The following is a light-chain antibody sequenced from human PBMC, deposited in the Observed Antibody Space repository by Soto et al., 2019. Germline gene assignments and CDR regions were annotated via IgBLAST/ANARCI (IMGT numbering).Light chain of an antibody. J-gene: IGLJ1*01. CDR1: SSDVGVYNY. CDR2: DVT. Sequence: QSVLTQPRSVSGSPGQSVTISCTGTSSDVGVYNYVSWYQQHPGKAPKLMIYDVTKRPSGVPDHFSGSKSANTASLTISGLQAEDEGTYYCSSYGGYNNVVFGTGTKVTVL. CDR3: SSYGGYNNVV. V-gene: IGLV2-11*01.